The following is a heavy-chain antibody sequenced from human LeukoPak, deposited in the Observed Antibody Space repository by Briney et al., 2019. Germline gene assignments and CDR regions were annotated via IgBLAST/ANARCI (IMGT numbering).Heavy chain of an antibody. CDR3: ARDAENEMTPTTDY. CDR2: INPNSGGT. Sequence: ASVKVSCKASGYTFTGYYMHWVRQAPGQGLEWMGWINPNSGGTNYAQKFQGRVTMTTDTSTSTAYMELRSLRSDDTAVYYCARDAENEMTPTTDYWGQGTLVTVSS. V-gene: IGHV1-2*02. D-gene: IGHD1-14*01. J-gene: IGHJ4*02. CDR1: GYTFTGYY.